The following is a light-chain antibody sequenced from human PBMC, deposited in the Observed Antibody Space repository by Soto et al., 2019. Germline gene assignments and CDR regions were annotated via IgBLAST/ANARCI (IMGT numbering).Light chain of an antibody. CDR3: SSYTSSNTLGV. CDR2: DVS. J-gene: IGLJ1*01. V-gene: IGLV2-14*01. Sequence: QSALTQPASVSGSPGQSITISCTGTSSDVGGYNYVSWYQQHPGKAPKLMIYDVSNRPSGVSNRFSGSKSGNTASLTISGXXAEDEAXXYCSSYTSSNTLGVFGTGTKLTVL. CDR1: SSDVGGYNY.